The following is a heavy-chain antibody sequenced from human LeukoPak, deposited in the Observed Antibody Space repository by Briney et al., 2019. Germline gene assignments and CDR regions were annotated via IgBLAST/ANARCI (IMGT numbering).Heavy chain of an antibody. D-gene: IGHD3-22*01. J-gene: IGHJ4*02. Sequence: APVKVSCKASGYTFTGYYMHWVRQAPGQGLEWMGWINPNSGGTNYAQKFQGRVTMTGDTSISTAYMELSRLRSDDTAVYYCARVVPYYYDSSGPPDDYWGQGTLVTVSS. CDR2: INPNSGGT. CDR1: GYTFTGYY. V-gene: IGHV1-2*02. CDR3: ARVVPYYYDSSGPPDDY.